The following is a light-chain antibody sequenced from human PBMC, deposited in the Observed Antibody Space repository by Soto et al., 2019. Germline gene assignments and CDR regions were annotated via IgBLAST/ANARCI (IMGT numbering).Light chain of an antibody. CDR2: DVS. CDR3: SSYTTTGTLV. J-gene: IGLJ2*01. CDR1: SSDIGYYDY. Sequence: QSALTQPASVSGSPGQSITISCTGTSSDIGYYDYVSWYQQHPDKAPKLMIYDVSNRPSGVSNRFSGSKSDNTAALTISGLQAEDEADYYCSSYTTTGTLVFGGGTQLTVL. V-gene: IGLV2-14*01.